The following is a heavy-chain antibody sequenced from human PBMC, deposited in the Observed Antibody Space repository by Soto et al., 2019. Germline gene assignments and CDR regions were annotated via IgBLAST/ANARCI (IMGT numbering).Heavy chain of an antibody. CDR3: ARDVGLRY. V-gene: IGHV3-7*05. D-gene: IGHD1-20*01. Sequence: EVQLVESGGGLVQPGGSLKLSCAVSGFTFTNYWMSWVRQAPGKGLEWVANINQDGSERNYGDSVKGRFTISRDNTKNSLYLQMNSLRAEDPAVYYCARDVGLRYWGQGALVTVSS. J-gene: IGHJ4*02. CDR2: INQDGSER. CDR1: GFTFTNYW.